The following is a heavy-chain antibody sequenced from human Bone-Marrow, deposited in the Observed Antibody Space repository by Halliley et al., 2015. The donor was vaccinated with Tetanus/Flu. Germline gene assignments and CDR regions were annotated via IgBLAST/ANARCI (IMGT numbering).Heavy chain of an antibody. CDR2: ISSRATYI. Sequence: KGLEGVSCISSRATYIYYADSAKGRFTVSSDNTKNTLYLQMDSLRVEDTAMYYCARRAEFDKWGQGPLVSVSS. CDR3: ARRAEFDK. J-gene: IGHJ4*02. V-gene: IGHV3-21*06.